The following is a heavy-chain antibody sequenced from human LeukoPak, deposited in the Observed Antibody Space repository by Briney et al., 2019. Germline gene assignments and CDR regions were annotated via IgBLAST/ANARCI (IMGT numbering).Heavy chain of an antibody. J-gene: IGHJ4*02. V-gene: IGHV3-23*01. Sequence: GGSLRLSCAASGFTFSSYAMSWVRQAPGKGLEWVSAISGSGGSTYYADSVKGRFTISRDNSKNTLYLQMNSLRAEDTAVYYCAKGAISLLWFGELLYRAILDYWGQGTLVTVSS. CDR3: AKGAISLLWFGELLYRAILDY. CDR1: GFTFSSYA. CDR2: ISGSGGST. D-gene: IGHD3-10*01.